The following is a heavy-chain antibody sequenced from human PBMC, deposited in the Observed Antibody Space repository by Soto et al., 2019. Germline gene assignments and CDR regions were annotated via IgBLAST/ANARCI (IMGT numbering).Heavy chain of an antibody. CDR1: GASISSRSSY. J-gene: IGHJ5*02. CDR3: ATTRGIAVGGSFDH. Sequence: QVQLQESGPGLVKPSETLSLTCIVSGASISSRSSYWRWIRQPPGKGLELVGTFYSGSTYNNPSLESRVTISVDTSKNQFSRKLSSVAAEDTAIYYCATTRGIAVGGSFDHWGQGTLVTVSS. D-gene: IGHD6-13*01. CDR2: FYSGST. V-gene: IGHV4-39*01.